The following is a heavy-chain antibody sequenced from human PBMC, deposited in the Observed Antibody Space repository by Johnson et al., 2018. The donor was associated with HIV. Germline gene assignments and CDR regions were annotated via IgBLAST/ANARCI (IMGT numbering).Heavy chain of an antibody. Sequence: EVQLVESGGDVVRPGGTLRLSCAAARFIFSSYWMHWVRQAPGKGLVWVSRINSDGSSTTVADSVKGRFPISRDNAKNTLYLQMNSLRAEDTAVYYCPRETNSAMAGDAFDIWGQGTMVTVSS. CDR2: INSDGSST. CDR1: RFIFSSYW. V-gene: IGHV3-74*01. J-gene: IGHJ3*02. CDR3: PRETNSAMAGDAFDI. D-gene: IGHD5-18*01.